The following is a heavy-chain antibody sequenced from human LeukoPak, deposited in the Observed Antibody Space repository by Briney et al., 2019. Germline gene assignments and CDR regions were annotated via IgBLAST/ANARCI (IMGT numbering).Heavy chain of an antibody. Sequence: SETLSLTCTVSGGPISSYYWSWIRQPPGKGLEWIGYIYYSGSTNYNPSLKSRVTISVDTSKNQFSLKLSSVTAADTAVYYCARGTYYYYGMDVWGQGTTVTVSS. CDR3: ARGTYYYYGMDV. V-gene: IGHV4-59*01. CDR1: GGPISSYY. CDR2: IYYSGST. J-gene: IGHJ6*02.